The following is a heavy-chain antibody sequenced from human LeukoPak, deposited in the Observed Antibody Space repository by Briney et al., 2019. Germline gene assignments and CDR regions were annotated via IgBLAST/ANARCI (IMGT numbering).Heavy chain of an antibody. D-gene: IGHD1-26*01. CDR1: GFTFNNYA. CDR2: ISGPATTT. CDR3: ARSFSWELPISY. V-gene: IGHV3-23*01. Sequence: QTGGSLRLSCAASGFTFNNYALNWVRQAPGKGLEWVSSISGPATTTYYADSVRGRFTISRDNSKNTLYLQMNSLRAEDTAVYYCARSFSWELPISYWGQGTLVTVSS. J-gene: IGHJ4*02.